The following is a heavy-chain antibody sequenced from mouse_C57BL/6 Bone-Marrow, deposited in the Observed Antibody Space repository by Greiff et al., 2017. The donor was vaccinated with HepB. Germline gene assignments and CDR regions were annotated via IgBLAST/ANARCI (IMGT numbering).Heavy chain of an antibody. Sequence: VQLQQSGPGLVAPSQSLSITCTVSGFSLTSYGVSWVRQPPGKGLEWLGVIWGDGSTNYHAALISRLSISKDNSKCQVFLKLNSLQTDDTAAYYCAKRGSSYAMDYWGQGTSVTVSS. V-gene: IGHV2-3*01. CDR3: AKRGSSYAMDY. CDR2: IWGDGST. D-gene: IGHD1-1*01. J-gene: IGHJ4*01. CDR1: GFSLTSYG.